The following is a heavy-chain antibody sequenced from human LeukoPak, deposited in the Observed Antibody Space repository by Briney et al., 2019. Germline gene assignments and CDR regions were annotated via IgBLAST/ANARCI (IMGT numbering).Heavy chain of an antibody. CDR1: GYTFTGYY. Sequence: ASVKVSCKASGYTFTGYYIHWVRQAPGQGLEWMGWISPNSGGTNYAQQFQGRVTMTRDTSISTAYMELSRLTSDDTAVYYCARARSYDFWAGDPYYYMDVWGKGTTVTVSS. D-gene: IGHD3-3*01. CDR2: ISPNSGGT. J-gene: IGHJ6*03. CDR3: ARARSYDFWAGDPYYYMDV. V-gene: IGHV1-2*02.